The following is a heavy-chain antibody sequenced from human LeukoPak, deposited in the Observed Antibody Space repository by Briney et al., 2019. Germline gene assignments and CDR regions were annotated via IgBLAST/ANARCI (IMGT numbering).Heavy chain of an antibody. D-gene: IGHD5-24*01. Sequence: GSSVKVSCKSSGGTFSSYTISGVRQAPGQGLEWMGRIIPILGIANYAQKFQGRVTITEDKSTSSAYMEPSSLRSEDTAVYYCARERWLQDYYYYYGMDVWGQGTTVTVSS. CDR3: ARERWLQDYYYYYGMDV. V-gene: IGHV1-69*04. CDR1: GGTFSSYT. J-gene: IGHJ6*02. CDR2: IIPILGIA.